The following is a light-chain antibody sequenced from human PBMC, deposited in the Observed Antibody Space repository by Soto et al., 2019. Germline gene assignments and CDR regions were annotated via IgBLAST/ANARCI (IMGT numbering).Light chain of an antibody. V-gene: IGKV1-5*03. CDR3: QHYNSYSEA. CDR1: QTISSW. J-gene: IGKJ1*01. CDR2: KAS. Sequence: DIQVTQSPSTRSGSVWDRVTITCRASQTISSWLAWYQQKPGKAPKLLIYKASTLKSGVPSRFSGSGSGTEFTLTISSLQPADFATYYCQHYNSYSEAFGQGTKVDIK.